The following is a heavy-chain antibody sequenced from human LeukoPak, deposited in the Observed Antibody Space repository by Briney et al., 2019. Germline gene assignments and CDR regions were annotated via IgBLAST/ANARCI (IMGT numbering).Heavy chain of an antibody. V-gene: IGHV1-24*01. J-gene: IGHJ6*02. CDR3: ARDRSGATAGLYYYYGMDV. D-gene: IGHD1-26*01. CDR1: GYTLTELS. CDR2: FDPEDGET. Sequence: ASVKVSCKVSGYTLTELSMHWVRQAPGKGLEWMGGFDPEDGETIYAQKFQGRVTITADKSTSTAYMELSSLRSEDTAVYYCARDRSGATAGLYYYYGMDVWGQGTTVTVSS.